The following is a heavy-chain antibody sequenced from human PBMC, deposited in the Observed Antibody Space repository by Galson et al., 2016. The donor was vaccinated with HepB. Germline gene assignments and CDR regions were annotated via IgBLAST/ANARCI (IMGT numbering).Heavy chain of an antibody. V-gene: IGHV3-7*01. CDR1: GFTFSAHW. Sequence: SLRLSCAASGFTFSAHWMNWVRQAPGKGLEWVANIRGDGIVSYYAESVRGRFTIPRDNAKNSLYLQMNGLRVDETAVYYCSREMTGSYFDWGQGTLVTVSS. J-gene: IGHJ4*01. D-gene: IGHD3-10*01. CDR2: IRGDGIVS. CDR3: SREMTGSYFD.